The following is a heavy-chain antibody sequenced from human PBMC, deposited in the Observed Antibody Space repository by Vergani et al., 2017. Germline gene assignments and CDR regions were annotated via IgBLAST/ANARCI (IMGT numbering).Heavy chain of an antibody. CDR3: ARGRYSSGWPPFDY. V-gene: IGHV3-33*01. D-gene: IGHD6-19*01. Sequence: VQLLESGGGLVQPGGSLRLSCAASGFTFSSYGMHWVRQAPGKGLEWVAVIWYDGSNKYYADSVKGRFTISRDNSKNTLYLQMNSLRAEDTAVYYCARGRYSSGWPPFDYWGQGTLVTVSS. J-gene: IGHJ4*02. CDR1: GFTFSSYG. CDR2: IWYDGSNK.